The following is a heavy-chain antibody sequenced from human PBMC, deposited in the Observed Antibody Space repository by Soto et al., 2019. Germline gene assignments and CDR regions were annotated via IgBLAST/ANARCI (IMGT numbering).Heavy chain of an antibody. CDR2: IKGDGSEK. J-gene: IGHJ6*02. CDR1: TFTFSAYW. CDR3: VRSYHYYDFWGGGSRGGYFYGMDV. Sequence: EVQLVESGGGLVQPGGSLRLSCAASTFTFSAYWMTWFRQAPGKGLEWVANIKGDGSEKYYVDSVKGRFTISRDNAKDSLYLQMNRLRVEDTAVYYCVRSYHYYDFWGGGSRGGYFYGMDVWCQGTTVTVSS. V-gene: IGHV3-7*01. D-gene: IGHD3-3*01.